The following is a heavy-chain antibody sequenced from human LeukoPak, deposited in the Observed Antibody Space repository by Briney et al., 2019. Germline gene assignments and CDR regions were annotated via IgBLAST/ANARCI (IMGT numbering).Heavy chain of an antibody. CDR2: ISGGSGRT. D-gene: IGHD2-21*01. Sequence: GGSLRLSCAASGFIFNGYGMRWVRQAPGKGLEWVSAISGGSGRTYYADSAKGRFTISRDNSRNTLYLQMNSLRAEDTAIYYCAKDSAYYASDPGYFDYWGQGTLVTVSS. V-gene: IGHV3-23*01. J-gene: IGHJ4*02. CDR3: AKDSAYYASDPGYFDY. CDR1: GFIFNGYG.